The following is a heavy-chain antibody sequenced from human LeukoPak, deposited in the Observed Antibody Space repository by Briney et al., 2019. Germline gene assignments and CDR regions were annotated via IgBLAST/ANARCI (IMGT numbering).Heavy chain of an antibody. CDR1: GASISSSNW. Sequence: PSETLSLTCSVSGASISSSNWWSWVRQPPGKGLEWIGEIYHSGSTNYNPSLKSRVTISVDKSKNQFSLKLSSVTAADTAVYYCARVIQRQWLVTFPFYYFDYWGQGTLVTVSS. CDR2: IYHSGST. D-gene: IGHD6-19*01. J-gene: IGHJ4*02. CDR3: ARVIQRQWLVTFPFYYFDY. V-gene: IGHV4-4*02.